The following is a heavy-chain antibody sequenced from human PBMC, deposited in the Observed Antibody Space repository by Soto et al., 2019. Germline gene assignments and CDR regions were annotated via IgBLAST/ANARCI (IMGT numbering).Heavy chain of an antibody. CDR2: IHYSGST. Sequence: SETLSLTCTVSGGSISTYYWSWIRQPPGKGLEWIGNIHYSGSTNYNPSLKSRVTISVDTSKNQFSLKLSSVTAADTAVYYCARRGSGSYSDYWGQGTLVTVSS. V-gene: IGHV4-59*01. D-gene: IGHD3-10*01. J-gene: IGHJ4*02. CDR1: GGSISTYY. CDR3: ARRGSGSYSDY.